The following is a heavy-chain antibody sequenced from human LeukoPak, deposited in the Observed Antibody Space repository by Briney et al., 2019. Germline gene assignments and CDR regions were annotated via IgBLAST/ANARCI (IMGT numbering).Heavy chain of an antibody. CDR1: GFTFSSYS. Sequence: PGGSLRLSCAASGFTFSSYSMNWVRQAPGKGLEWVSYISSSSSSTIYYADSVKGRFTISRDNAKNSLYLQMNSLRAEDTAVYYRAREGVIVGGNFDYWGQGTLVTVSS. J-gene: IGHJ4*02. CDR3: AREGVIVGGNFDY. D-gene: IGHD2-21*01. V-gene: IGHV3-48*04. CDR2: ISSSSSSTI.